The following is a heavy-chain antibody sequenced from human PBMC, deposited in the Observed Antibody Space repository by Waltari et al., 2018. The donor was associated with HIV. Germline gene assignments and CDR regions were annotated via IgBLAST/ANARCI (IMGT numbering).Heavy chain of an antibody. J-gene: IGHJ5*02. Sequence: QLQESGPGLVKPSETLSLTCHVSGGSITSSSDYWAWIRQPPGKDLEWIGSLYYTGTTHYNPSLKSRVTISVDTSKNRFSLKLNSVTAADTAVYYCARLPDTPGVTWGRWFDRWGQGTLVTVSS. CDR1: GGSITSSSDY. D-gene: IGHD3-3*01. CDR3: ARLPDTPGVTWGRWFDR. V-gene: IGHV4-39*01. CDR2: LYYTGTT.